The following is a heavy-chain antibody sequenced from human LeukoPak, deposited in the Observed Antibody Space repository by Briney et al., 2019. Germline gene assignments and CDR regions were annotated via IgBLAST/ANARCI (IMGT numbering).Heavy chain of an antibody. V-gene: IGHV3-21*01. D-gene: IGHD3-16*01. J-gene: IGHJ4*02. CDR3: GRGRDPGTFLDH. CDR2: ISSISSYI. CDR1: GFTFSTYA. Sequence: GGSLRLSCAASGFTFSTYAMNWVRQAPGKGLEWVSSISSISSYISYADSVKGRFTISRDNARNSLFRQMNSLTAEGAALYYCGRGRDPGTFLDHWGQGSLVTVSS.